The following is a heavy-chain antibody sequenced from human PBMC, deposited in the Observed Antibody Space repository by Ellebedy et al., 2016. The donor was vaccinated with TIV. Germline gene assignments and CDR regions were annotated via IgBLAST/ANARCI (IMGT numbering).Heavy chain of an antibody. CDR2: ISAYSGDT. D-gene: IGHD3-10*01. V-gene: IGHV1-18*01. CDR3: ARGGAYYHRYFDD. J-gene: IGHJ4*02. CDR1: GFTFTSFG. Sequence: ASVKVSCKASGFTFTSFGISWVRQAPGHGLEWMGWISAYSGDTKYAQKLQGRVTMTTDTSTATAYMELSSLRSEDTAVYYCARGGAYYHRYFDDWGQGTLVTVSS.